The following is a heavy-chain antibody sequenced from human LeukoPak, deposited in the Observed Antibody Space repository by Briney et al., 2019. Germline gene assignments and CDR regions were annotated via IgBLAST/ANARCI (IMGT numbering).Heavy chain of an antibody. CDR2: INPSGGST. CDR3: ARDPITMVRGVIPFDY. CDR1: GYTFTSYY. Sequence: ASVKVSCKASGYTFTSYYMHWVRQAPGQGLEWMGIINPSGGSTSYAQKFQGRVTMTRDMSTSTVYMELSSLRSEDTAVYYCARDPITMVRGVIPFDYWGQGTLVTVSS. V-gene: IGHV1-46*01. J-gene: IGHJ4*02. D-gene: IGHD3-10*01.